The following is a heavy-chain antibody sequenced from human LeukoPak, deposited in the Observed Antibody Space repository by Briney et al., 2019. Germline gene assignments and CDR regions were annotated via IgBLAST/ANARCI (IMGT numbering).Heavy chain of an antibody. V-gene: IGHV3-21*01. CDR1: GFTFSSYS. CDR3: ARELYSSGWYCDY. J-gene: IGHJ4*02. D-gene: IGHD6-19*01. CDR2: ISSSSSYI. Sequence: GGPLRLSCAASGFTFSSYSMNWVRQAPGKGLEWVSSISSSSSYIYYADSVKGRFTISRDNAKNSLYLQMNSLRAEDTAVYYCARELYSSGWYCDYWGQGTLVTVSS.